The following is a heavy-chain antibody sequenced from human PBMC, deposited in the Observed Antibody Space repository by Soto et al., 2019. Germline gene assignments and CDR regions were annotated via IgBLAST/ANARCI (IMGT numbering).Heavy chain of an antibody. V-gene: IGHV1-8*01. CDR1: GYTFTSYD. CDR2: MNPNSGNT. Sequence: ASVKVSCKASGYTFTSYDINWVRQATGQGLEWMGWMNPNSGNTGYAQKFQGRVTMTRNTSISTAYMELSSVTAADTAVYYCARVPRGGIVATGGYYMDVWGKGTTVTVSS. D-gene: IGHD5-12*01. CDR3: ARVPRGGIVATGGYYMDV. J-gene: IGHJ6*03.